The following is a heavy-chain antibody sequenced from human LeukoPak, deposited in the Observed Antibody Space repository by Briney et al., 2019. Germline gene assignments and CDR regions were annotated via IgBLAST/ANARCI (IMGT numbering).Heavy chain of an antibody. CDR1: GFTFSGSA. D-gene: IGHD4-17*01. Sequence: GGSLRHSCAASGFTFSGSAIHWVRQASGKGLEWVGRIKSKAAIYATAYAASVKGRFTISRDDSENTAYLQMNSLKTEDTAVYYCTTYGDYAPGSDYWGQGTLVTVSS. V-gene: IGHV3-73*01. J-gene: IGHJ4*02. CDR2: IKSKAAIYAT. CDR3: TTYGDYAPGSDY.